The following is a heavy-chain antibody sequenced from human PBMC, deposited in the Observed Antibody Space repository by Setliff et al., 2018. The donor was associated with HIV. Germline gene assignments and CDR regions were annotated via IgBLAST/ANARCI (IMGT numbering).Heavy chain of an antibody. V-gene: IGHV4-38-2*02. Sequence: SETLSLTCTVSGYSISSGYYWGWIRQPPGKGLEWIGSIYHSGSTYYNPSLKSRVTISVDTSKTQFSLKLSSVTAADPAVYYCATGSGSFPPYNWFDPWGQGTLVTVSS. CDR2: IYHSGST. J-gene: IGHJ5*02. CDR1: GYSISSGYY. CDR3: ATGSGSFPPYNWFDP. D-gene: IGHD3-10*01.